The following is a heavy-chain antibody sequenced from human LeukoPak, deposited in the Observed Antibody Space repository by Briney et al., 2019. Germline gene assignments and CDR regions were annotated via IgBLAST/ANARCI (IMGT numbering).Heavy chain of an antibody. J-gene: IGHJ4*02. CDR1: GGSISSSSYY. D-gene: IGHD3-9*01. Sequence: SETLSLTCTVSGGSISSSSYYWGWIRQPPGKGLEWIGSIYYSGSTYYNPSLKSRVTISVDTSKNQFSLKLSSVTAADTAVYYCARLWSSGILKPGDYWGQGTLVTVSS. V-gene: IGHV4-39*01. CDR3: ARLWSSGILKPGDY. CDR2: IYYSGST.